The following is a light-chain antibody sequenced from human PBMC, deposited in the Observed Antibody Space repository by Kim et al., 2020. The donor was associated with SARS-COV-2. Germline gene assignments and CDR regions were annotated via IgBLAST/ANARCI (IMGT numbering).Light chain of an antibody. J-gene: IGKJ1*01. V-gene: IGKV1-12*01. CDR2: GAS. CDR1: QSIGPW. Sequence: ASVGDTVTITCRASQSIGPWLGWYQQKVGKAPKLLISGASDLETGVPSRFSGRGSGTDFTLTITSLQPEDFATYYCQQGTTFPWTFGPGTKVDIK. CDR3: QQGTTFPWT.